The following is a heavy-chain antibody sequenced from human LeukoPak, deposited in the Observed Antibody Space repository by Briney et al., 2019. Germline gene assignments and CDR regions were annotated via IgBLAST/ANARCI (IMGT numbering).Heavy chain of an antibody. CDR1: GGSISSYY. V-gene: IGHV4-59*08. CDR3: ARHSSSWHNFDY. D-gene: IGHD6-13*01. Sequence: PSETLSLTCTVSGGSISSYYWSWLRQPPGKGLEWIGYIYYSGSTNYNPSLKSRVTISVDTSKNQFSLKLSSVTAADTAVYYCARHSSSWHNFDYWGQGTLVTVSS. J-gene: IGHJ4*02. CDR2: IYYSGST.